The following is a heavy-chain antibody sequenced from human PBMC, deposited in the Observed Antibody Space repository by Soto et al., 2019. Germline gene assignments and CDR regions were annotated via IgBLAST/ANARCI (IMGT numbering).Heavy chain of an antibody. CDR1: GYTFTGYY. Sequence: ASVKVSCKASGYTFTGYYMHWVRQAPGQGLEWMGWINPNSGGTNYAQKFQGWVTMTRDTSISTAYMELSRLRSDDTAVYYCARGPYYGSGSFDIWGQGTMVTVS. V-gene: IGHV1-2*04. J-gene: IGHJ3*02. D-gene: IGHD3-10*01. CDR2: INPNSGGT. CDR3: ARGPYYGSGSFDI.